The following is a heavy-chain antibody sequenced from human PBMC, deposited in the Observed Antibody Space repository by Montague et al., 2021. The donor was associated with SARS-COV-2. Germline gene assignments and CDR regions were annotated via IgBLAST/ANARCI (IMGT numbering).Heavy chain of an antibody. V-gene: IGHV4-59*01. Sequence: SETLSLTCSVSGYSITRVFWGWLRQPPGKGLEWIGHLHHSGSTNFNASLKSRLTMSPDTSKNQFSLQLSSVTAADTAVYYCARLYLGFNGKMYSFDAWGQGILVTVSS. CDR3: ARLYLGFNGKMYSFDA. J-gene: IGHJ4*02. CDR2: LHHSGST. CDR1: GYSITRVF. D-gene: IGHD2-8*01.